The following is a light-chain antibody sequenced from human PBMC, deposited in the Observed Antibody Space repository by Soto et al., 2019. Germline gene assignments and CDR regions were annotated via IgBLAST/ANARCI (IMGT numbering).Light chain of an antibody. V-gene: IGKV1-5*03. Sequence: DIQMTQSPSTLAASVGDRVTITGRASQSMSSWLDWCQQKPGKAPKILIYRASSLESGIPSRFSGSRSGTELTITISSLQPADFATYYCQQYNSYPWTVGQGTKVEIK. CDR2: RAS. CDR1: QSMSSW. J-gene: IGKJ1*01. CDR3: QQYNSYPWT.